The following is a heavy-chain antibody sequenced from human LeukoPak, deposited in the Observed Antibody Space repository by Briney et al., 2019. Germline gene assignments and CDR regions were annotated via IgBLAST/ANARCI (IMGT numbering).Heavy chain of an antibody. V-gene: IGHV1-8*01. J-gene: IGHJ4*02. CDR2: MNPNSGNT. D-gene: IGHD3-22*01. CDR3: VSPGVYYDSSGYYPFDY. Sequence: ASVRVSCTASVYTFTSYDINWVRQAPGQGLEWMGWMNPNSGNTGYAQKFQGRVTMTRNTSIRTAYMELSSLRSEDTAVYYCVSPGVYYDSSGYYPFDYWGQGTLVTVSS. CDR1: VYTFTSYD.